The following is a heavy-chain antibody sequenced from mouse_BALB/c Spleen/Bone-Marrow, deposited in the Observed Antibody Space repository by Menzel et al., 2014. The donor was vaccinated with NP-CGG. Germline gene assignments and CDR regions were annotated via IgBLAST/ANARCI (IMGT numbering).Heavy chain of an antibody. D-gene: IGHD2-14*01. CDR1: GFTFNSNT. V-gene: IGHV5-12-2*01. J-gene: IGHJ4*01. CDR2: ITNGGGAT. CDR3: ARPRYPFYAMDS. Sequence: EVMLVESGGGLVQPGGSLKLSCAASGFTFNSNTMSWLRQTPEKRLEWVAYITNGGGATYYLDTVKGRFTISRDSAKNTLYLQMSSLKSEDTAMYYCARPRYPFYAMDSWGQGTSVTVSS.